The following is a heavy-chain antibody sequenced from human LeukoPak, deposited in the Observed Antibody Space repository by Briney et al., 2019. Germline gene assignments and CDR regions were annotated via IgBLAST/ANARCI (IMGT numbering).Heavy chain of an antibody. V-gene: IGHV1-24*01. CDR1: GYTLTELS. Sequence: ASVKVSCKVSGYTLTELSMHWVRQAPGKGLEWMGGFDPEDGETIYAQKFQGRVTMITDTSTSTAYMELRSLRSDDTAVYYCAREGIVVVPAAMQDYYYYMDVWGKGTTVTVSS. CDR2: FDPEDGET. CDR3: AREGIVVVPAAMQDYYYYMDV. D-gene: IGHD2-2*01. J-gene: IGHJ6*03.